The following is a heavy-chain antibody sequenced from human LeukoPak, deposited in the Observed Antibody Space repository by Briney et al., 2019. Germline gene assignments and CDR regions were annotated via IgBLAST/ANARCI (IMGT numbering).Heavy chain of an antibody. Sequence: GESLKISCKGSGYRFTSDWVGWVRQMPGKGLEWMGIIYPGDSDPRYSPSFQGQVTISADKSVNTAYLQWSSLKASDTAMYYCARLSGRVVCSAGSCYIDSWGQGTLVTVSS. V-gene: IGHV5-51*01. D-gene: IGHD2-15*01. CDR3: ARLSGRVVCSAGSCYIDS. J-gene: IGHJ4*02. CDR1: GYRFTSDW. CDR2: IYPGDSDP.